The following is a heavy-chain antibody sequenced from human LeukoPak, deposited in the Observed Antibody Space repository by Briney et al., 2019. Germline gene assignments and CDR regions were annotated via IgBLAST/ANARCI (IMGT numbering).Heavy chain of an antibody. J-gene: IGHJ4*02. V-gene: IGHV4-4*07. CDR2: IYTSGST. Sequence: HPSETLSLTCTVSGGSISSYYWSWIRQPPGKGPEWIGRIYTSGSTNYNPSLKSRVTMSVDTSKNQFSLKLSSVTAADTAVYYCARGNYDILTGYYLFDYWGQGTLVTVSS. CDR1: GGSISSYY. CDR3: ARGNYDILTGYYLFDY. D-gene: IGHD3-9*01.